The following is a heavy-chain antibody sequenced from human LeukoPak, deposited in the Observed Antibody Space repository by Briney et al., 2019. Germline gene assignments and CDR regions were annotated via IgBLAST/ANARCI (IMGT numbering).Heavy chain of an antibody. D-gene: IGHD2-15*01. Sequence: GGSLRLSCVASGFSLSGYWMYWVRQAQGQGLMYISRNNGDGSTTNYADVVKGRFTMSRDNVKNTLYLQMNSLRVEDTAVYYCARDPRNVGLAPWGQGTLVTVSS. J-gene: IGHJ5*02. CDR3: ARDPRNVGLAP. V-gene: IGHV3-74*01. CDR1: GFSLSGYW. CDR2: NNGDGSTT.